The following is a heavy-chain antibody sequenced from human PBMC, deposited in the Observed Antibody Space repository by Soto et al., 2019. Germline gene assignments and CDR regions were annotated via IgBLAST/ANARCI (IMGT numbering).Heavy chain of an antibody. CDR2: INPSGGST. CDR1: GYTLIMYY. D-gene: IGHD3-22*01. J-gene: IGHJ4*02. CDR3: ARSSYSSGYYYAIDY. V-gene: IGHV1-46*01. Sequence: GASVKVSCKASGYTLIMYYIHWMRQAPGQGLEWMGLINPSGGSTIYAQKFQGRVTMTRDTSTSTVYMDLSSLRSEDTAVYYCARSSYSSGYYYAIDYWGQGTQVTVSS.